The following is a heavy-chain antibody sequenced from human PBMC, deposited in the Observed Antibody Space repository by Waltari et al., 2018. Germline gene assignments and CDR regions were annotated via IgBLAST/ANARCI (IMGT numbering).Heavy chain of an antibody. V-gene: IGHV3-9*01. J-gene: IGHJ4*02. CDR3: VKSGGLVLGQNQCDF. D-gene: IGHD1-26*01. Sequence: GLVPPGRSLRLSCASSGFTLEDYAMHWVRQSPGKGLAWVAGLNWNSNDIAYADSVKGRFTISRDNAKNSLFLQMSDLRVEDTAVYHCVKSGGLVLGQNQCDFWGQGTLVTVSS. CDR2: LNWNSNDI. CDR1: GFTLEDYA.